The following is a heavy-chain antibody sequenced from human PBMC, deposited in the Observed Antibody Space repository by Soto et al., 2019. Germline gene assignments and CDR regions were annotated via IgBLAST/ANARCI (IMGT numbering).Heavy chain of an antibody. CDR2: IYASGST. J-gene: IGHJ6*04. D-gene: IGHD3-10*01. Sequence: PSETLSLTCTASGGSMSTYYWNWIRQPPGKGLESIGYIYASGSTNYNPSFKSRVAISIDTSKSQFSLNLSSVTAADTAVYYCARGRAMVRGVMAYYGMDVWGKGTTVTVAS. CDR3: ARGRAMVRGVMAYYGMDV. V-gene: IGHV4-59*12. CDR1: GGSMSTYY.